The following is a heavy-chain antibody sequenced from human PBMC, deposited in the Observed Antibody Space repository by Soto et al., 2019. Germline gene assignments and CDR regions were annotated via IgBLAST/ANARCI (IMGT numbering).Heavy chain of an antibody. Sequence: PGESLKISCKGSGYSFTSYWIGGVRQMPGKGLEWMGIIYPGDSDTRYSPSFQGQVTISADKSISTAYLQWSSLKASDTAMYYCARDILAVAGTYYYYYGMDVWGQGTTVTVSS. D-gene: IGHD6-19*01. V-gene: IGHV5-51*01. CDR3: ARDILAVAGTYYYYYGMDV. CDR2: IYPGDSDT. CDR1: GYSFTSYW. J-gene: IGHJ6*02.